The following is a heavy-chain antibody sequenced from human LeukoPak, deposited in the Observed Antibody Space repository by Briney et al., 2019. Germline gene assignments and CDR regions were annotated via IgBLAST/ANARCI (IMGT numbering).Heavy chain of an antibody. D-gene: IGHD3-22*01. J-gene: IGHJ5*02. V-gene: IGHV3-15*07. CDR2: IRSNSDGGTI. CDR3: ATDFYDTT. Sequence: GGSLRLSCAASGFTFSSYSMNWVRQAPGKGLEWVGRIRSNSDGGTIDYAAPVKGRFALSRDDSKNTLYLQMNSLQTEDTAVYYCATDFYDTTWGQGTLVTVSS. CDR1: GFTFSSYS.